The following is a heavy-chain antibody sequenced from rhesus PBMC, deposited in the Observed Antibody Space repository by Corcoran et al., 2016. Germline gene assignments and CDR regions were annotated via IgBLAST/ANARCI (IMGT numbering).Heavy chain of an antibody. CDR2: VYGPHGIP. CDR1: GDSITDTYY. CDR3: VRATGTTSSYYFDS. V-gene: IGHV4-160*01. D-gene: IGHD1-44*01. Sequence: QVQLQGSGPGLVKPSETLSVTCTLSGDSITDTYYWNFIRQAPRRGLEWVGRVYGPHGIPVYNPSLSSRVTISSDPSRSQFSLTLTSVTAADTAIYYCVRATGTTSSYYFDSWGQGVLVTVSS. J-gene: IGHJ4*01.